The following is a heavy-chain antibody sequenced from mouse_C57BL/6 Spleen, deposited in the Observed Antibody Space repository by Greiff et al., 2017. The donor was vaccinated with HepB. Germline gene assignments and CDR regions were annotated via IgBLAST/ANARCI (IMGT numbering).Heavy chain of an antibody. CDR1: GYTFTSYW. CDR3: ASPAYYGYFDV. Sequence: QVQLKQPGAELVKPGASVKLSCKASGYTFTSYWMHWVKQRPGQGLEWIGMIHPNSGSTNYNEKFKSKATLTVDKSSSTAYMQLSSLTSEDSAVYYCASPAYYGYFDVWGTGTTVTVSS. J-gene: IGHJ1*03. CDR2: IHPNSGST. V-gene: IGHV1-64*01.